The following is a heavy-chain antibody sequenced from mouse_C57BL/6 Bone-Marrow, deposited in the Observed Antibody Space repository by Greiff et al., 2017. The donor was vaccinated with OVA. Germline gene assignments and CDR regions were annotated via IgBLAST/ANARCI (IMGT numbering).Heavy chain of an antibody. CDR2: ISSGGDYI. CDR3: TREGTTEYFDV. V-gene: IGHV5-9-1*02. D-gene: IGHD1-1*01. Sequence: EVQLVQSGEGLVKPGGSLKLSCAASGFTFSSYAMSWVRQTPEQRLEWIAYISSGGDYIYYADTVKGRFTISRDNARNTLYLQMSSLKSEDTAMYYCTREGTTEYFDVWGTGTTVTVSA. CDR1: GFTFSSYA. J-gene: IGHJ1*03.